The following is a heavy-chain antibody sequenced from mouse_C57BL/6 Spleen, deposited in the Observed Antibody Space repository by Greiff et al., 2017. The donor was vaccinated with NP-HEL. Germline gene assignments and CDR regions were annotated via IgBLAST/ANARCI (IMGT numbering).Heavy chain of an antibody. D-gene: IGHD4-1*01. J-gene: IGHJ4*01. CDR3: ARALGRGYAMDY. CDR2: ISDGGSYT. Sequence: EVKLVESGGGLVKPGGSLKLSCAASGFTFSSYAMSWVRQTPEKRLEWVATISDGGSYTYYPDNVKGRFTISRDNAKNNLYLQMSHLKSEDTAMDYCARALGRGYAMDYWGQGTSVTVSS. CDR1: GFTFSSYA. V-gene: IGHV5-4*03.